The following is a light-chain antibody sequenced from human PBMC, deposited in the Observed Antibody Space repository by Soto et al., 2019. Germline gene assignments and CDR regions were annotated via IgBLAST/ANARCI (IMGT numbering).Light chain of an antibody. J-gene: IGKJ4*01. V-gene: IGKV1-33*01. CDR1: RDIRTY. CDR2: DAS. CDR3: QQYHTLFS. Sequence: DIQMTQSPSSLSASVGDRVTITCQASRDIRTYLNWYQQKPGKAPKLLIYDASNLETGVTSRFSGSGSGTDFTFTIRSLQSEDPATYYCQQYHTLFSSAGGTKVEIK.